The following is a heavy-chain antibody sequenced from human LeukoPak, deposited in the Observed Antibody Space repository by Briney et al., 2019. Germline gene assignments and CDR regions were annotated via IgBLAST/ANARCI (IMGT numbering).Heavy chain of an antibody. CDR1: GFTFSSFA. V-gene: IGHV3-30-3*01. D-gene: IGHD1-26*01. Sequence: GGSLRLSCAASGFTFSSFAMHWVRQAPGKGLEWLAVISYDGSNDYYAGSLKGRFTMSRDNSRNTLYLQIKSLRPDDTAVYYCARDAGGAFYWYFDLWGQGTLVTVSS. J-gene: IGHJ2*01. CDR3: ARDAGGAFYWYFDL. CDR2: ISYDGSND.